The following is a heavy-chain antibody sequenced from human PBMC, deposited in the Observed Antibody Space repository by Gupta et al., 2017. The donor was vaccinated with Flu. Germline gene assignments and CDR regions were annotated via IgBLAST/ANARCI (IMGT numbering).Heavy chain of an antibody. V-gene: IGHV3-11*01. J-gene: IGHJ3*01. CDR3: ARGVRHRTDAADL. CDR1: TFPFSDYY. CDR2: IGPSGSTI. Sequence: QVQLVETGGGLVKPGGSLRLSCAASTFPFSDYYMYWMRQAPGKGLDWVSFIGPSGSTIYYADSVKGRFTISRDNAKNSLFLQMDSLRAEDTAVYYCARGVRHRTDAADLWGQGTMVTVSS. D-gene: IGHD3-3*01.